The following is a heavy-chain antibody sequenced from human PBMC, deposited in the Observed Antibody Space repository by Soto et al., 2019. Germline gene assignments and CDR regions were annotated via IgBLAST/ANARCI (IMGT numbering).Heavy chain of an antibody. D-gene: IGHD2-15*01. CDR2: ISWNSGSI. V-gene: IGHV3-9*01. J-gene: IGHJ4*02. CDR1: GFTFDDYA. Sequence: SLKISCAASGFTFDDYAMHWVRQAPGKGLEWVSGISWNSGSIGYADSVKGRFTISRDNAKNSLYLQMNSLRAEDTALYYCAKDIPEGYCSGGSCYGGFDYWGQGTLVTVSS. CDR3: AKDIPEGYCSGGSCYGGFDY.